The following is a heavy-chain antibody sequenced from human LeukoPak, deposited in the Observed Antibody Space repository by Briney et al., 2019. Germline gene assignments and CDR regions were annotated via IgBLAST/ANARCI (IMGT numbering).Heavy chain of an antibody. CDR3: ARDLGVVGAGTTFDY. CDR1: GFTFSSYG. CDR2: ISYDGSNK. J-gene: IGHJ4*02. D-gene: IGHD2-15*01. Sequence: GGSLRLSCAASGFTFSSYGMNWVRQAPGKGLEWVAVISYDGSNKYYADSVKGRFTISRDNSKNTLYLQMNSLRAEDTAVYYCARDLGVVGAGTTFDYWGQGTLVTVSS. V-gene: IGHV3-30*03.